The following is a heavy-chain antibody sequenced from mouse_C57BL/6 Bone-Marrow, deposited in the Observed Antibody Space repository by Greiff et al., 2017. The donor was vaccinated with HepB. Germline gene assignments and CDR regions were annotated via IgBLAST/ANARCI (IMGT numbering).Heavy chain of an antibody. J-gene: IGHJ2*01. Sequence: EVHLVESGGGLVKPGGSLKLSCAASGFTFSDYGMHWVRQAPEKGLEWVAYISSGSSTIYYADTVKGRFTISRDNAKNTLFLQMTSLRSEDMAMYYCAREGLLEYYFDYWGQVTTLTVSS. CDR1: GFTFSDYG. V-gene: IGHV5-17*01. D-gene: IGHD3-1*01. CDR2: ISSGSSTI. CDR3: AREGLLEYYFDY.